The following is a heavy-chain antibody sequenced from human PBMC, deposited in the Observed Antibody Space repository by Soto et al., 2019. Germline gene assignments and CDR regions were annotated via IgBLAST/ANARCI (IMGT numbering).Heavy chain of an antibody. D-gene: IGHD3-3*01. V-gene: IGHV4-30-4*01. Sequence: SETLSLTCTVSGGSISSGDYYWSWIRQPPGKGLEWIGYIYYSGSTYYNPSLKSRVTISVDTSKNQFSLKLSSVTAADTAVYYCARQTYYDFWSGYYTSGGLGGFDPWAQRTPVTVSS. CDR2: IYYSGST. CDR3: ARQTYYDFWSGYYTSGGLGGFDP. CDR1: GGSISSGDYY. J-gene: IGHJ5*02.